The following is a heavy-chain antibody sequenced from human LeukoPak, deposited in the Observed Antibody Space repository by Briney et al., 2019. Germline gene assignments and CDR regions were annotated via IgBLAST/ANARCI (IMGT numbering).Heavy chain of an antibody. CDR3: AADILTGYYYYGMDV. CDR1: GFTFSSYA. CDR2: ISYDGSDK. Sequence: PGGSLRLSCAASGFTFSSYAMHWVRQAPGKGLEWVAVISYDGSDKYYTDSVKGRFTISTDNSKNTLYLQMNSLRSEDTAVYYCAADILTGYYYYGMDVWGQGTTVTVSS. J-gene: IGHJ6*02. D-gene: IGHD3-9*01. V-gene: IGHV3-30*04.